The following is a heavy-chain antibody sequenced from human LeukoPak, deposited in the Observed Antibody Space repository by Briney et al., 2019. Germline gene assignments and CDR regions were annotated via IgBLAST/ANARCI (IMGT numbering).Heavy chain of an antibody. CDR2: VSSSGSTI. J-gene: IGHJ6*03. D-gene: IGHD3-10*01. CDR3: ARSKYYYGSGSSAYYYMDV. CDR1: GFTFSSYE. V-gene: IGHV3-48*03. Sequence: GGSLRLSCAASGFTFSSYEMNWVRQAPGKGLEWVSYVSSSGSTIYYGDSVKGRFTISRDNAKNSLYLQMNSLRAEDTAVYYCARSKYYYGSGSSAYYYMDVWGKGTTVTISS.